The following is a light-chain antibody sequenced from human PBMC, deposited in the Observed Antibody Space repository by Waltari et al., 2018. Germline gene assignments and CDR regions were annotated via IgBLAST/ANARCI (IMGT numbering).Light chain of an antibody. J-gene: IGKJ4*01. CDR1: QSLLHSNGYNY. Sequence: DIVMTQSPLFLHVPPGEPAPTSCSSSQSLLHSNGYNYLDWYLQQPGQSPQLLIYLGSNRASGVPDRFSGSGSGTDFTLKISRVEAEDVGVYYCMQALQTPLLTFGGGTKVEIK. CDR3: MQALQTPLLT. V-gene: IGKV2-28*01. CDR2: LGS.